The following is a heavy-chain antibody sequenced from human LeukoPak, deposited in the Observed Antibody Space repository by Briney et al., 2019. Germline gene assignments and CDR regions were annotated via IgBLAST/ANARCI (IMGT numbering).Heavy chain of an antibody. CDR2: INPNSGGT. J-gene: IGHJ4*02. Sequence: ASVEVSCKASGYTFTGYYMHWVRQAPGQGLEWMGRINPNSGGTNYAQKFQGRVTMTRDTSISTAYMELSRLRSDDTAVYYCARDLGYCSSTSCYRDYWGPGTLVTVSS. V-gene: IGHV1-2*06. CDR1: GYTFTGYY. D-gene: IGHD2-2*01. CDR3: ARDLGYCSSTSCYRDY.